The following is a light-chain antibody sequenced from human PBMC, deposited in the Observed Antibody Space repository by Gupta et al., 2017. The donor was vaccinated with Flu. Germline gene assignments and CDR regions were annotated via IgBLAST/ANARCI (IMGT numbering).Light chain of an antibody. CDR2: GAS. J-gene: IGKJ4*01. Sequence: PSSVSASVGDRVTITCRASQVISTWLAWYQQKPVKAPKLLIYGASNLQSGVPSRFSGSGSGTDFTLTISSLQPEDFATYYFQQANSFPHTFGGGTKVEI. CDR1: QVISTW. CDR3: QQANSFPHT. V-gene: IGKV1-12*01.